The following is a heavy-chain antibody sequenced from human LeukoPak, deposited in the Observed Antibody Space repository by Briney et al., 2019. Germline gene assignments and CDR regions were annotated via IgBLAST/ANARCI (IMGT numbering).Heavy chain of an antibody. Sequence: GASVKVSCKAAGDIFTDYGISWGRRAPGEGFEWMGWISGDNGNTNYAQSLQGRVTMTTDTSTSPTYMALRSLRSHDTAVYYCAKDIPPGLGSGASCCFDYWGQGTLVTVSS. CDR1: GDIFTDYG. CDR3: AKDIPPGLGSGASCCFDY. J-gene: IGHJ4*02. CDR2: ISGDNGNT. V-gene: IGHV1-18*01. D-gene: IGHD2-15*01.